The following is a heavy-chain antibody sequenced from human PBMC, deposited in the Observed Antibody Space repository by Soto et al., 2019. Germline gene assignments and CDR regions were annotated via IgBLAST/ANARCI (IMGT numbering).Heavy chain of an antibody. CDR1: GFTFSSYP. V-gene: IGHV3-23*01. Sequence: EVQLLESGGGLAQPGGSLRLSCAASGFTFSSYPMSWVRQAPGQGLEWDSGIVASGGITYYADSVKGRFTISRDNSKNTLYLQMNSLRAEDTAVYYCAKNSAATIRVGYDYWGQGTLVTVSS. CDR3: AKNSAATIRVGYDY. D-gene: IGHD5-12*01. CDR2: IVASGGIT. J-gene: IGHJ4*02.